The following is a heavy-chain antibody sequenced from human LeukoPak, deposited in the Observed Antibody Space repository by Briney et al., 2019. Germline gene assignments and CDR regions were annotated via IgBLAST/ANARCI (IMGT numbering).Heavy chain of an antibody. J-gene: IGHJ4*02. Sequence: SVGSLRLSCAASGFIFSRYEMNWVRQAPGKGLEWVSYISSSGNTMYYADSVKGRFTISRDNAKSSLYLQIHSLRAEDTAVYYCARVANQKHYFDYWGQGTLVTVSS. D-gene: IGHD2-21*01. CDR3: ARVANQKHYFDY. CDR1: GFIFSRYE. CDR2: ISSSGNTM. V-gene: IGHV3-48*03.